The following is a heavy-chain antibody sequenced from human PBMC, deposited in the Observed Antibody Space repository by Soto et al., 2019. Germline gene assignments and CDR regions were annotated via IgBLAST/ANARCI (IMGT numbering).Heavy chain of an antibody. J-gene: IGHJ5*01. D-gene: IGHD1-26*01. Sequence: SQTLSLTCAISGDSFSSSSVTWNWIRQSPSRGLEWLGRTYYRSKWYNDYAESVKSRITINPDTSKSQFSLHLNSVTPEDTAVYYCVRLIGNSWLDFWGQGTLVTVSS. CDR1: GDSFSSSSVT. CDR3: VRLIGNSWLDF. V-gene: IGHV6-1*01. CDR2: TYYRSKWYN.